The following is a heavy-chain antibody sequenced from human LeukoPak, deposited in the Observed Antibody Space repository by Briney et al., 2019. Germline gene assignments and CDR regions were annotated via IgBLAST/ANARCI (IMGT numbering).Heavy chain of an antibody. CDR2: ISYDGSNK. CDR1: GFTFSSYG. J-gene: IGHJ4*02. V-gene: IGHV3-30*03. D-gene: IGHD3-9*01. Sequence: GGSLRLSCAASGFTFSSYGMHWVRQAPGKGLEWVAVISYDGSNKYYADSVKGRFTISRDNAKKSLYLQMDSLRAEDTAVYYCATHVYSELRYFDWSTNEWGQGTLVTVSS. CDR3: ATHVYSELRYFDWSTNE.